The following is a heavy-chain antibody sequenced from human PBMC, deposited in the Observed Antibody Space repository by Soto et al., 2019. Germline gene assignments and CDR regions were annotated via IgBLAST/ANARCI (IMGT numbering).Heavy chain of an antibody. CDR2: IRSKANSYAT. CDR1: GFTFSGSA. CDR3: TSLPFPSTTVTTLASVY. J-gene: IGHJ4*02. V-gene: IGHV3-73*01. Sequence: EVQLVESGGGLVQPGGSLKLSCAASGFTFSGSAMHWVRQASGKGLEWVGRIRSKANSYATAYAASVKGRFTISRDDSKNTAYLQMNSLKTEDTAVYYCTSLPFPSTTVTTLASVYWGQGTLVTVSS. D-gene: IGHD4-17*01.